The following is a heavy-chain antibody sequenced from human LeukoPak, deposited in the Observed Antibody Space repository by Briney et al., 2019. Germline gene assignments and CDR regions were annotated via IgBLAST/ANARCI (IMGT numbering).Heavy chain of an antibody. V-gene: IGHV4-59*01. CDR3: ARQSISGSSLSYFDY. D-gene: IGHD3-22*01. Sequence: SETLSLTCTVSGGSISSYYWSWIRQPPGKGLEWIGNIYDSGSTNYNPSLKSRLTISVDTSKNQCSLKLSSVTAADTAVYYCARQSISGSSLSYFDYRGQGTLVNVSS. CDR1: GGSISSYY. J-gene: IGHJ4*02. CDR2: IYDSGST.